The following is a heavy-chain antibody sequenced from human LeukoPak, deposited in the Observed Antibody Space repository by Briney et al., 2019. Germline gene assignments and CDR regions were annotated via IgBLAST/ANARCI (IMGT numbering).Heavy chain of an antibody. CDR1: GFTFRSYD. CDR2: IGTAGEI. D-gene: IGHD4-17*01. CDR3: ARDPHGDYVNPTENQLDY. J-gene: IGHJ4*02. Sequence: PGGSLRLSCAASGFTFRSYDMHWVRQATGKGLEWVSGIGTAGEIYYPGSVKGRFTISRDNSKNTLYLQMNSLRAEDTAVYYCARDPHGDYVNPTENQLDYWGQGTLVTVSS. V-gene: IGHV3-13*01.